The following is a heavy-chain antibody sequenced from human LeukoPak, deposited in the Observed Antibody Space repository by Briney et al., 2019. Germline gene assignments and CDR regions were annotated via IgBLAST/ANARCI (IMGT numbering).Heavy chain of an antibody. V-gene: IGHV3-74*01. CDR3: ARGRGTIYMFDY. Sequence: GESLRLSCAASGSTFNRYWTRWVRHLPGKGLVWVSRINSDGSSTTYADSVKGRFTISRGNARNTLYLQMNSLRAEDTAVYYCARGRGTIYMFDYWGQGTLVTVSS. J-gene: IGHJ4*02. CDR1: GSTFNRYW. D-gene: IGHD2/OR15-2a*01. CDR2: INSDGSST.